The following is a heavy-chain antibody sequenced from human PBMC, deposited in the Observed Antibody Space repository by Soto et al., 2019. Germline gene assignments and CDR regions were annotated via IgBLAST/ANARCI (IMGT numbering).Heavy chain of an antibody. V-gene: IGHV3-23*01. CDR3: SKAHGYSYGYSFDY. J-gene: IGHJ4*02. CDR1: GFTFSNYG. CDR2: VSGSGGST. Sequence: VGSLRLSGAASGFTFSNYGMNWVRHAPGKGLQWVSSVSGSGGSTYYADSVKGRFTISRDNSRNALYLQMNSLRAEDTAVYFCSKAHGYSYGYSFDYWGLGTLVTVSS. D-gene: IGHD5-18*01.